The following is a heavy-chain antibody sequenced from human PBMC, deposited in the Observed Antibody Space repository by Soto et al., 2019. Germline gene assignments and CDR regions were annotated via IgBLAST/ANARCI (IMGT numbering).Heavy chain of an antibody. CDR3: ARGSSGWPPRLAY. V-gene: IGHV4-59*01. CDR2: IYYSGST. CDR1: GGPISSYY. J-gene: IGHJ4*02. D-gene: IGHD6-19*01. Sequence: QVQLQESGPGLVKPSETLSLNCTVSGGPISSYYWSWIRQSPGKGLEWIGYIYYSGSTNYNPSLKSRVTISVASSKNQFSLELSSVTAADTAGYYCARGSSGWPPRLAYWGQGTLVTVSS.